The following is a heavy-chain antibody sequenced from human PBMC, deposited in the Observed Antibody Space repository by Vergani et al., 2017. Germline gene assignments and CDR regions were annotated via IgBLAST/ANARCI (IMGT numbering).Heavy chain of an antibody. CDR3: AKANPRNSGYDYIYDYHAIDV. CDR1: GFTFNHYA. V-gene: IGHV3-23*01. J-gene: IGHJ6*02. Sequence: EVQLLESGGDLVQPGGSLRLSCAASGFTFNHYAMNWVRQAPGKGLEWVSGIIGSGGSTYYAGSVKGRFTISRDSSKNTLYLQMNSLSAGDTAVYYFAKANPRNSGYDYIYDYHAIDVWCQGTTVTVSS. D-gene: IGHD5-12*01. CDR2: IIGSGGST.